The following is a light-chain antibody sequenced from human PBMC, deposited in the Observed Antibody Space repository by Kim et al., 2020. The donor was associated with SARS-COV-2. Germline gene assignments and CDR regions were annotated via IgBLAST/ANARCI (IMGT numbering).Light chain of an antibody. CDR1: QTVSINQ. J-gene: IGKJ3*01. CDR2: DAY. CDR3: QQYADSLLT. Sequence: SPGERVILSCRASQTVSINQLAWYQNKPGQAPRLLIFDAYARATGIPDRFSGSGSGTDFTLTISRLEPEDFAVYFCQQYADSLLTFGPGTKVDIK. V-gene: IGKV3-20*01.